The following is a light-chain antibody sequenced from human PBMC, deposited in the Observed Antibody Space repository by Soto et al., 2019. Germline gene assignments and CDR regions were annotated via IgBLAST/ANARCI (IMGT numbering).Light chain of an antibody. CDR2: DAS. CDR3: QHRTNWPPT. Sequence: DIVLTQSPATLSLSPGERATLSCWASQSVGRYLAWFQQKPGRAPRLLIFDASSRAAGIPARFTGSGSGTDFTLTISSLEPEDSAVYYCQHRTNWPPTFGQGTKVEIK. J-gene: IGKJ1*01. V-gene: IGKV3-11*01. CDR1: QSVGRY.